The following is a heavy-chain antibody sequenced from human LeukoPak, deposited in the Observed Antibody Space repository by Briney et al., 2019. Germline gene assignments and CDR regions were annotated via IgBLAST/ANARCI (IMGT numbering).Heavy chain of an antibody. V-gene: IGHV3-30*02. CDR3: AKGYSYGIDS. J-gene: IGHJ4*02. CDR2: IRYDGTNK. D-gene: IGHD5-18*01. CDR1: GFTFSSYG. Sequence: PGGSLRLSCAASGFTFSSYGMHWVRQAPGKGLEWVAFIRYDGTNKYYVDSVKGRFTFSRDNSKNTMFLQMNSLRAEDTAVYYYAKGYSYGIDSWGQGTLVTVSS.